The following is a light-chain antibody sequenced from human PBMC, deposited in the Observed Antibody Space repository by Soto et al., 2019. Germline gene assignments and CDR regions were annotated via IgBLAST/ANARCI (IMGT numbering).Light chain of an antibody. CDR1: SSDVGGYNY. Sequence: QSALTQPPSASGSPGQSVTISCTGTSSDVGGYNYVSWYQQHPGKAPKLMISEVGKRPSGVPDRFSGSKSGNTASLTVSGLQAEDEADYYCSSYAGSNNLGVFGTGTKLTVL. J-gene: IGLJ1*01. CDR2: EVG. V-gene: IGLV2-8*01. CDR3: SSYAGSNNLGV.